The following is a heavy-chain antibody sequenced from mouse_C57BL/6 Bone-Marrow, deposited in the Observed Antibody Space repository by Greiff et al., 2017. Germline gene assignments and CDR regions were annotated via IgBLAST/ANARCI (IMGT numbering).Heavy chain of an antibody. J-gene: IGHJ3*01. D-gene: IGHD4-1*01. Sequence: EVMLVESGEGLVKPGGSLKLSCAASGFTFSSYAMSWVRQTPEKRLEWVAYISSGGDYIYYADTVKGRFTISRDNARNTLYLQMSSLKSEDTAMYYCTRDRGPWEGFAYWGQGTLVTVSA. CDR3: TRDRGPWEGFAY. CDR2: ISSGGDYI. V-gene: IGHV5-9-1*02. CDR1: GFTFSSYA.